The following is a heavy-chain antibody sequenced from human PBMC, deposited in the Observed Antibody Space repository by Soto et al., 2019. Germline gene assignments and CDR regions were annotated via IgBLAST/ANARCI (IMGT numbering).Heavy chain of an antibody. CDR1: GGSFSGYY. J-gene: IGHJ4*02. Sequence: QVQLQQWGAGLLKPSETLSLTCAVYGGSFSGYYWSWIRQPPGKGLEWIEESNHSGSTNYNPSLKSLVTISVDTSKNQFSLKLSSVTAADTAVYYCARRYCSGGSCELDYWGQGTLVTVSS. V-gene: IGHV4-34*01. CDR2: SNHSGST. CDR3: ARRYCSGGSCELDY. D-gene: IGHD2-15*01.